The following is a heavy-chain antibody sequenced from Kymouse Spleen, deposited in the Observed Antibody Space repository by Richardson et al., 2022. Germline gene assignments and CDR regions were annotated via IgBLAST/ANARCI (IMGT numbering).Heavy chain of an antibody. CDR1: GFTVSSNY. Sequence: EVQLVESGGGLIQPGGSLRLSCAASGFTVSSNYMSWVRQAPGKGLEWVSVIYSCGSTYYADSVKGRFTISRDNSKNTLYLQMNSLRAEDTAVYYCARYSSSPYYYYGMDVWGQGTTVTVSS. CDR3: ARYSSSPYYYYGMDV. J-gene: IGHJ6*02. CDR2: IYSCGST. D-gene: IGHD6-6*01. V-gene: IGHV3-66*03.